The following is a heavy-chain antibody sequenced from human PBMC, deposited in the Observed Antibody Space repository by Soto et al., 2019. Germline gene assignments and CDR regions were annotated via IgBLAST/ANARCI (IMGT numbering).Heavy chain of an antibody. CDR3: ARDTETGYSSSWYYYYYGMDV. CDR2: ISAYNGNT. CDR1: GYTFTSYG. Sequence: QVQLVQSGAEVKKPGASVKVSCKASGYTFTSYGISWVRQAPGQGLEWMGWISAYNGNTNYAQKLQGRGTMPTDTSTSTAYMELRSLRSDDTAVYYCARDTETGYSSSWYYYYYGMDVWGQGTTVTVSS. D-gene: IGHD6-13*01. J-gene: IGHJ6*02. V-gene: IGHV1-18*01.